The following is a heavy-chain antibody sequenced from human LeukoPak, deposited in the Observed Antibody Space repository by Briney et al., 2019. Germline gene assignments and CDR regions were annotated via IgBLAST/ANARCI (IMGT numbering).Heavy chain of an antibody. J-gene: IGHJ3*02. CDR1: GYTLTELS. CDR2: FDPEDGET. CDR3: ATELRRGGAFDI. V-gene: IGHV1-24*01. Sequence: ASVKVSCKDSGYTLTELSMHWVRQAPGKPLEWMGGFDPEDGETIYAQKFQGRVTMTEDTSTDTAYMELSSLRSEDTAVYYCATELRRGGAFDIWGQGTMVTVSS. D-gene: IGHD3-16*01.